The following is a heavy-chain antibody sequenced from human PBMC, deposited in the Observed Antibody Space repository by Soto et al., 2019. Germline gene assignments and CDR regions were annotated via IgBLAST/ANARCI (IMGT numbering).Heavy chain of an antibody. Sequence: SETLSLTCSVSAGSISSDGFYWNWIRQPPGRGLEWIGYIYHSGGTYSSPSLRSRVTISVDTSKNQFTLKLSSVTAADTAVYFCARDRGGYGVFDYWGQGTLVTVSS. CDR1: AGSISSDGFY. V-gene: IGHV4-31*03. CDR2: IYHSGGT. CDR3: ARDRGGYGVFDY. D-gene: IGHD2-8*01. J-gene: IGHJ4*02.